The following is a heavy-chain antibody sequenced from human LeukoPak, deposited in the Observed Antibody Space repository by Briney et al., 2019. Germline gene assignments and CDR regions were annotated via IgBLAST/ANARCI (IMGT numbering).Heavy chain of an antibody. J-gene: IGHJ5*02. Sequence: AXVTVSFKASGYIFTSKDINWVGQAAGQGLGWMGWMNSDTGYTGYTLKFHDRITLTRNTYISTAYMELSSLTSEDTAVYYCTRGATQGLINWFDPWGQGTLVTVSS. CDR2: MNSDTGYT. CDR1: GYIFTSKD. CDR3: TRGATQGLINWFDP. D-gene: IGHD2-21*01. V-gene: IGHV1-8*01.